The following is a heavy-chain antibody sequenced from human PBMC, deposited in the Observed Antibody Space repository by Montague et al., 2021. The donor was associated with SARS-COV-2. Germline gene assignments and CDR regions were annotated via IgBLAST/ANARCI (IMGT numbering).Heavy chain of an antibody. D-gene: IGHD3-16*01. CDR3: ARANYYVMTSKAYAMDV. Sequence: TLSLTCTVSGGSISSGGYYWSWVRQPPGKGLDWIGYIFYRGGTYYXXXLKSRVSMSVDTSKIQFSLNLTSVTAVDTAVYYCARANYYVMTSKAYAMDVWGQGTTVTVSS. CDR1: GGSISSGGYY. J-gene: IGHJ6*02. CDR2: IFYRGGT. V-gene: IGHV4-31*03.